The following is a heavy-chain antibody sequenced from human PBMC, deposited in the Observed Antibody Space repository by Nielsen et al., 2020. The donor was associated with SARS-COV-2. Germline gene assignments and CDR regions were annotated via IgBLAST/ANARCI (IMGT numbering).Heavy chain of an antibody. CDR1: GFRFTSYS. Sequence: GGSLRLSCAASGFRFTSYSMNWVRQAPGKGLEWVASITMSGAYMYYADSVRGRFTVSRDNAENSLYLQMNSLRDEDTAVYYCARDQDGGAATSNWYFDLWGRGTLVIVFS. V-gene: IGHV3-21*06. CDR2: ITMSGAYM. D-gene: IGHD6-25*01. J-gene: IGHJ2*01. CDR3: ARDQDGGAATSNWYFDL.